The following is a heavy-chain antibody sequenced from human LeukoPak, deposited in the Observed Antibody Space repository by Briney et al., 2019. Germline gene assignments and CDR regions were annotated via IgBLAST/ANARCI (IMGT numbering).Heavy chain of an antibody. CDR2: IYYSGST. D-gene: IGHD3-10*01. J-gene: IGHJ5*02. CDR3: ARARTGMFWFDP. V-gene: IGHV4-31*03. Sequence: SQTLSLTCTVSGGSISSGGYYWSWIRQHPGKGLEWIAYIYYSGSTYYNPSLKSRVTISVDTSKNQFSLKLSSVTAADTAVYYCARARTGMFWFDPWGQGTLVTVSS. CDR1: GGSISSGGYY.